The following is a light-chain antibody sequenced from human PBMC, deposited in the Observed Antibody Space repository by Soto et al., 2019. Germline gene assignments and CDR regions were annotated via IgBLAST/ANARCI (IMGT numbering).Light chain of an antibody. CDR2: GNS. CDR3: QSYDSSLSGSV. Sequence: QSVLTQPPSVSGAPGQRVTISCTVSSSNIGAGYDVHWYQQLPGTAPKLLIYGNSNRPSGVPDRFSGSKSGTSASLAITGLQAEDEADYYCQSYDSSLSGSVFGGGTKLTV. J-gene: IGLJ3*02. CDR1: SSNIGAGYD. V-gene: IGLV1-40*01.